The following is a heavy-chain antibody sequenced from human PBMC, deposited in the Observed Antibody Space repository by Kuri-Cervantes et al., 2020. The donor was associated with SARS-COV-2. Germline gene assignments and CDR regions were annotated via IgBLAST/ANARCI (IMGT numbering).Heavy chain of an antibody. J-gene: IGHJ4*02. Sequence: ASVKVSCKTPETTFPNYDINWVRQATGRGLEWMGMVKTNSGNTLYAQFFQGRVTMTRDIFTSTVYMELSSLTSEDTAIYYCYCAPKEGFDSWGQGTLVTVSS. V-gene: IGHV1-8*01. D-gene: IGHD2-21*01. CDR1: ETTFPNYD. CDR3: YCAPKEGFDS. CDR2: VKTNSGNT.